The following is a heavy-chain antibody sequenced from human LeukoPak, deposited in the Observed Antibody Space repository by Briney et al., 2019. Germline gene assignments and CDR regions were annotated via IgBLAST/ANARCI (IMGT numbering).Heavy chain of an antibody. V-gene: IGHV6-1*01. CDR2: TYYRSKWYN. J-gene: IGHJ5*02. CDR3: ARDQEITIFGVVKYWFDP. CDR1: GDSVSSNSAA. D-gene: IGHD3-3*01. Sequence: SQTLSLTCAISGDSVSSNSAAWNWIRQSPSRGLEWLGRTYYRSKWYNDYAVSVKGRITINPDTSKNQFSLQLNSVTPEDTAVYYCARDQEITIFGVVKYWFDPWGQGTLVTVSS.